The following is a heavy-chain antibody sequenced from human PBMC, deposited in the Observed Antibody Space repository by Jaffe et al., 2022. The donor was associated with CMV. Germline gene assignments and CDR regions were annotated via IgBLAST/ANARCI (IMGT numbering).Heavy chain of an antibody. CDR1: GGSISSSSYY. CDR2: IYYSGST. D-gene: IGHD6-19*01. J-gene: IGHJ4*02. Sequence: QLQLQESGPGLVKPSETLSLTCTVSGGSISSSSYYWGWIRQPPGKGLEWIGSIYYSGSTYYNPSLKSRVTISVDTSKNQFSLKLSSVTAADTAVYYCARHEYSSGVVDGYFDYWGQGTLVTVSS. CDR3: ARHEYSSGVVDGYFDY. V-gene: IGHV4-39*01.